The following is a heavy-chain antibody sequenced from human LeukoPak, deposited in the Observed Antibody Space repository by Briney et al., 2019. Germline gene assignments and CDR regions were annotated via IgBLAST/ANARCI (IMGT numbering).Heavy chain of an antibody. V-gene: IGHV4-38-2*02. CDR1: GYSISSGYY. Sequence: SETLSLTCALSGYSISSGYYWGWIRPPPGKGLEWIGSIYHSGSTYYNPSLKSRVTISVDTTKNPLSLKLSSVTAADTAVYYCAREYGDRTDWFDPWGQGTLVTVSS. CDR2: IYHSGST. J-gene: IGHJ5*02. CDR3: AREYGDRTDWFDP. D-gene: IGHD4-17*01.